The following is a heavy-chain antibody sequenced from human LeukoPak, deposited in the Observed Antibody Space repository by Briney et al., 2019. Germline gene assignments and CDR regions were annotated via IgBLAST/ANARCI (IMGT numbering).Heavy chain of an antibody. V-gene: IGHV1-69*13. CDR2: IIPIFGTA. CDR3: AREWYGDYYYFDY. Sequence: SVKVSCKASGGTFSSYAISWVRQAPGQGLEWMGGIIPIFGTANYAQKFQGKVTITADESTSTAYMELSSLRSEDTAVYYCAREWYGDYYYFDYWGQGTLVTVSS. D-gene: IGHD4-17*01. CDR1: GGTFSSYA. J-gene: IGHJ4*02.